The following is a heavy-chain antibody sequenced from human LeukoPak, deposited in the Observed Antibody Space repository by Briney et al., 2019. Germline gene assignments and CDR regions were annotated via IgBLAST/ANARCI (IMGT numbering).Heavy chain of an antibody. D-gene: IGHD1-14*01. V-gene: IGHV5-51*01. CDR1: GSMFSTYW. Sequence: GESLQISCQGSGSMFSTYWIGWVRQLPGKGLEWMGIIYPGDSDIRYSPSFQGQVTISADKSISTSFLQWSSLKASDTAMYYCATGYHRDRCSFDIWGQGTMVTVSS. J-gene: IGHJ3*02. CDR2: IYPGDSDI. CDR3: ATGYHRDRCSFDI.